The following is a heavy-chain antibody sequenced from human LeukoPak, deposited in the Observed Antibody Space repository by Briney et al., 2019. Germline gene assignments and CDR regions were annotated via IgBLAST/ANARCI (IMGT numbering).Heavy chain of an antibody. CDR1: GFVFANAW. J-gene: IGHJ4*02. CDR2: IKGRTDGGTT. Sequence: GGSLRLSCAVTGFVFANAWVNWVHQAPGRGLEWVGRIKGRTDGGTTDYTAPVKGRFTLSRDDSKSTVYLQMNSLTTEDTAVYYCALSGRGATIPNYWGQGALVTVSS. D-gene: IGHD5-12*01. V-gene: IGHV3-15*07. CDR3: ALSGRGATIPNY.